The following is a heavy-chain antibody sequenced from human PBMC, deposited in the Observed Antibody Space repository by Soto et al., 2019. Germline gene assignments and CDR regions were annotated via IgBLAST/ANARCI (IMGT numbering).Heavy chain of an antibody. D-gene: IGHD1-26*01. V-gene: IGHV4-30-2*01. J-gene: IGHJ4*02. Sequence: QLQLQESGSGLVKPSQTLSLTCAVSGGSISSGGYSWSWIRQPPGKGLVWIGYIYHSGSTYYNPSRQSRFSISVDRSKNQFSLKLSSVTAADTAVYYCAAGGGLPRYYWGQGTLVTVSS. CDR2: IYHSGST. CDR3: AAGGGLPRYY. CDR1: GGSISSGGYS.